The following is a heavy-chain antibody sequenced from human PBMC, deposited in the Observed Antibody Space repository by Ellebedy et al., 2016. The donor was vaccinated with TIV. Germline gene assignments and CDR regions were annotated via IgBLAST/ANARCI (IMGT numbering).Heavy chain of an antibody. CDR2: ISGSGNYI. CDR1: GFTFSSYA. D-gene: IGHD4-17*01. Sequence: GESLKISCAASGFTFSSYAMFWVRQTPEKGLEWVASISGSGNYITYADSVKGRFTISRDNAKNSLYLQMDSLRDEDTALYYCAKGRFTVTTLLPQDYWGQGTRVTVSS. V-gene: IGHV3-21*06. CDR3: AKGRFTVTTLLPQDY. J-gene: IGHJ4*02.